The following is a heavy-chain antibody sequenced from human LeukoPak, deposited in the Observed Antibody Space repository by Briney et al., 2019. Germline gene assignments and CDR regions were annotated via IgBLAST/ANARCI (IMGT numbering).Heavy chain of an antibody. CDR3: AKGDYYDSSGYFHY. Sequence: GGSLRLSCAASGFTFSSYAMSWVRQAPGKGLEWVSAISGSGGSTYYADSVKGRFTISRDNSKNTLYLQMNSLRVEDTAVYYCAKGDYYDSSGYFHYWGQGTLVTVSS. D-gene: IGHD3-22*01. J-gene: IGHJ4*02. CDR2: ISGSGGST. CDR1: GFTFSSYA. V-gene: IGHV3-23*01.